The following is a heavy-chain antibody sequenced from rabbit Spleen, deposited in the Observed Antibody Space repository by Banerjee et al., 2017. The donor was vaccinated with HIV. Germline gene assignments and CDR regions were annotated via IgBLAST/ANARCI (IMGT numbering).Heavy chain of an antibody. CDR3: ARGVAGNL. D-gene: IGHD4-2*01. V-gene: IGHV1S45*01. CDR2: IYTGSSGTT. CDR1: GFSFSSSDY. Sequence: QEQLEESGGDLVKPEGSLTLTCTASGFSFSSSDYMCWVRQAPGKGLEWIACIYTGSSGTTYYASWAKGRFTISKTSSTTVTLQMTSLTAADTATYFCARGVAGNLWGPGTLVTVS. J-gene: IGHJ4*01.